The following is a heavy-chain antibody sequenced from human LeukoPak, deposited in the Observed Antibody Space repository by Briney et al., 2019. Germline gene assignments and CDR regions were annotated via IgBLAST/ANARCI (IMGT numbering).Heavy chain of an antibody. D-gene: IGHD1-26*01. Sequence: ASVKVSCKTSGYSFTGYYIHWVRQAPGQGLEWMGRINPNSGGPKSAKNFQGRVTMTRDTSISTAYMALSGLRSDDTAVYYCASLYDIVGTTVDYWGQGTLVTVSS. CDR2: INPNSGGP. J-gene: IGHJ4*02. CDR1: GYSFTGYY. V-gene: IGHV1-2*06. CDR3: ASLYDIVGTTVDY.